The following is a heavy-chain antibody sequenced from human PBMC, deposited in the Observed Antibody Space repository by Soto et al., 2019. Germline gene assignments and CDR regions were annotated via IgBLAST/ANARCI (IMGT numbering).Heavy chain of an antibody. CDR2: IYYSGST. D-gene: IGHD3-3*01. Sequence: PSETLSLTCTVSGGSISSGDYYWSWIRQPPGKGLEWIGYIYYSGSTYYNPSLKSRVTISVDTSKNQFSLKLSSVTAADTAVYYCARCTRFWSGYYGVDYWGQGTLVTVSS. V-gene: IGHV4-30-4*01. CDR1: GGSISSGDYY. CDR3: ARCTRFWSGYYGVDY. J-gene: IGHJ4*02.